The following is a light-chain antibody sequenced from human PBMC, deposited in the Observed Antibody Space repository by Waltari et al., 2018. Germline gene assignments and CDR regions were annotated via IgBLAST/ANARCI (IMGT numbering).Light chain of an antibody. V-gene: IGKV1-5*03. CDR2: KAS. CDR1: QSVSAW. Sequence: DMQMTQSPSTLSASVGDRVTITCRASQSVSAWLAWYQQKPGKAPNLLIYKASSLQSGVPSRFSGSGSGTEFTLTNSSLQPDDFATYFCQQYNSYPWTFGQGTKVEI. CDR3: QQYNSYPWT. J-gene: IGKJ1*01.